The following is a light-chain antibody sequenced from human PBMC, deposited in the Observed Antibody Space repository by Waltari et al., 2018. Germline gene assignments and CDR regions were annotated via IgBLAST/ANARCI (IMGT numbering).Light chain of an antibody. V-gene: IGKV3-20*01. Sequence: EIVLTQSPGTLSLSPGEGGTLSCRTSQTIRTTYLAWYQQKPGHAPTLLIYGAFTRATGIPDRFTGSGSGTDFSLTISSLEPEDFATYYCQQYDVSPLTFGGGTKVEIK. CDR3: QQYDVSPLT. J-gene: IGKJ4*01. CDR1: QTIRTTY. CDR2: GAF.